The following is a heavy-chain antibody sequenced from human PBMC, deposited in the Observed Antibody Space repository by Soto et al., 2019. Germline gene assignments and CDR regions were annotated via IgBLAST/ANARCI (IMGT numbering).Heavy chain of an antibody. D-gene: IGHD2-2*01. CDR3: ARDRGYCSSTSCPIDAFDI. J-gene: IGHJ3*02. Sequence: GGSLRLSCAASGFTFSSYGMHWVRQAPGKGLEWVAVIWYDGSNKYYADSVRGRFTISRDNSKNTLYLQMNSLRAEDTAVYYCARDRGYCSSTSCPIDAFDIWGQGTMVTVSS. CDR2: IWYDGSNK. V-gene: IGHV3-33*01. CDR1: GFTFSSYG.